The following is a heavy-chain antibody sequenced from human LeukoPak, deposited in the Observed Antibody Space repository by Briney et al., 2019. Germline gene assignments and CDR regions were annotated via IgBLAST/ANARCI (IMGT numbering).Heavy chain of an antibody. CDR3: ARASRWVYFDY. CDR1: GFTFSSYW. V-gene: IGHV3-74*01. Sequence: PGGSLRLSCAASGFTFSSYWMHWVRQAPGKGLVWVSCINSDGSNTSYADSVKGRFTISRDNAKNTLYLQMDSLRAEDTAGHYCARASRWVYFDYWGQGTLVTVSS. CDR2: INSDGSNT. D-gene: IGHD6-19*01. J-gene: IGHJ4*02.